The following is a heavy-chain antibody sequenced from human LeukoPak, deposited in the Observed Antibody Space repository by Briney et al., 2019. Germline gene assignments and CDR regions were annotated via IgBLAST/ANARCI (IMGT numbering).Heavy chain of an antibody. CDR1: GRSFSGYY. CDR3: ARRALLEWPQGDAFDI. Sequence: ASETLSLTCAVYGRSFSGYYWSWIRQPPGKGLEWIGEINHSGSTNYNPSLKSRVTISVDTSKNQFSLKLSSVTAADTAVYYCARRALLEWPQGDAFDIWGQGTMVTVSS. J-gene: IGHJ3*02. CDR2: INHSGST. V-gene: IGHV4-34*01. D-gene: IGHD3-3*01.